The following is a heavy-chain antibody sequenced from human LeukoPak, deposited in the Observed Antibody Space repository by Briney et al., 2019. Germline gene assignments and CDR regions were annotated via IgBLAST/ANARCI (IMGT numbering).Heavy chain of an antibody. V-gene: IGHV1-8*02. CDR2: MNPNSGNT. CDR1: GYTFTSYD. CDR3: ARGRGITMVRGVRNYYYYYMDV. Sequence: GASVKVSCKASGYTFTSYDINWVRQATGQGLEWMGWMNPNSGNTGYAQKFQGRVTMTRNTSISTAYMELSSLRSEDTAVYYCARGRGITMVRGVRNYYYYYMDVWGKGTTVTISS. D-gene: IGHD3-10*01. J-gene: IGHJ6*03.